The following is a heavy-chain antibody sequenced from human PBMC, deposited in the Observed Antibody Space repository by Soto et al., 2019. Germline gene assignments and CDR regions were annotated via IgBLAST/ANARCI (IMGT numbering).Heavy chain of an antibody. CDR1: GFTFSDHF. CDR2: ISGDGRDI. Sequence: QVLLVESGGGLVKPGGSLRLSCAASGFTFSDHFMTWIRQAQGKWLEWISYISGDGRDIYQADSVKGRFTVSRDNAKSSVYLQMSSLRAEDTDVYYCAGYPYYDASDYWGQGTLVTVSS. CDR3: AGYPYYDASDY. J-gene: IGHJ4*02. V-gene: IGHV3-11*01. D-gene: IGHD3-16*01.